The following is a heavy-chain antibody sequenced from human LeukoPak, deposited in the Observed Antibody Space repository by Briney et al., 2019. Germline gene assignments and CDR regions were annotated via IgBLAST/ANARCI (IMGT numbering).Heavy chain of an antibody. CDR3: ARDAYHSGDLDQ. CDR2: IRFDGTNR. V-gene: IGHV3-30*02. J-gene: IGHJ4*02. D-gene: IGHD3/OR15-3a*01. Sequence: PGGSLRLSCAASGFTFSNHIMHWVRQAPGMGLEWVSFIRFDGTNRHYVDSVKGRFTISRDNPNNMLYLQMNSLKFDDTAVYYCARDAYHSGDLDQWGEGTLVIVSS. CDR1: GFTFSNHI.